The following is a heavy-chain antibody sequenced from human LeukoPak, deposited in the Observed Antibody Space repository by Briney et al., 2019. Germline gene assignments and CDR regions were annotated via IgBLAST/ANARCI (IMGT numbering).Heavy chain of an antibody. V-gene: IGHV4-4*07. CDR2: IYTSGST. Sequence: PSETLSLTCTVSGGSISSYYWSWIRQPAGKGLEWIGHIYTSGSTNYNPSLKSRVTMSVDTSKNQFSLKLTSVTAADTAVYYWAREGYGGNYLDYWGQGTLSPSPQ. J-gene: IGHJ4*02. CDR3: AREGYGGNYLDY. D-gene: IGHD4-23*01. CDR1: GGSISSYY.